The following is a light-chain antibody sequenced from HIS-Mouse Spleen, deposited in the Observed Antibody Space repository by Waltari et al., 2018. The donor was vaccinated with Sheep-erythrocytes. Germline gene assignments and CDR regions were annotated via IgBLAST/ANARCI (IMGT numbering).Light chain of an antibody. CDR3: CSYAGSYNHV. CDR1: SSDVGGYNY. J-gene: IGLJ1*01. CDR2: DVS. V-gene: IGLV2-11*01. Sequence: QSALTQPRSVSGSPGQSVTISCTGTSSDVGGYNYVSWYQQHPGKAPKLMIYDVSKRHPGFPDRFSGSKSGNTASLTISGLQAEDEADYYCCSYAGSYNHVFATGTKVTVL.